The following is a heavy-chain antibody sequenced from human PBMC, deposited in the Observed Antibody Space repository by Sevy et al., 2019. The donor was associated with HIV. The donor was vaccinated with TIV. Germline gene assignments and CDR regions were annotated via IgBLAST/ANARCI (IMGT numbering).Heavy chain of an antibody. V-gene: IGHV3-7*03. CDR2: IKRDGSEK. D-gene: IGHD2-2*01. CDR3: ARDCNSNTCLWGLDV. Sequence: GGSLRLSCAASGFTFGDFWMTWVRQAPGKGLEWVANIKRDGSEKYYVPSVKGRFTNFRDNAKSSLYLQMKSLGAEDTAVYYCARDCNSNTCLWGLDVWGQGTTVTVSS. J-gene: IGHJ6*02. CDR1: GFTFGDFW.